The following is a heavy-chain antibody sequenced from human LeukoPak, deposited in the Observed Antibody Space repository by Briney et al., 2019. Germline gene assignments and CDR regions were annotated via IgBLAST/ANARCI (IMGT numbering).Heavy chain of an antibody. CDR3: ARDGQGYSYGYDY. Sequence: SETLSLTCTVSGGSISSSSYYWSWIRQPAGKGLEWIGRIYSSGSTNYNPSLKSRVTMSIDTSKNQFSLKLSSVTAADTAVYYCARDGQGYSYGYDYWGQGTLATVSS. CDR1: GGSISSSSYY. V-gene: IGHV4-61*02. CDR2: IYSSGST. D-gene: IGHD5-18*01. J-gene: IGHJ4*02.